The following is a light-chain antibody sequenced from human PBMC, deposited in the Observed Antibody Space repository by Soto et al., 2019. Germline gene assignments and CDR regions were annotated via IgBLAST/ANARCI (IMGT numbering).Light chain of an antibody. J-gene: IGKJ1*01. CDR1: QSISTW. CDR3: QHYNSYSEA. CDR2: KAS. V-gene: IGKV1-5*03. Sequence: DIQMTQSPSTLPASVGDRVTITCRASQSISTWLAWYQQKPGTAPKLLIYKASTLKSGVPSRFSGSGSGTEFTLTISSLQPDDFATYYCQHYNSYSEAFGQGTKV.